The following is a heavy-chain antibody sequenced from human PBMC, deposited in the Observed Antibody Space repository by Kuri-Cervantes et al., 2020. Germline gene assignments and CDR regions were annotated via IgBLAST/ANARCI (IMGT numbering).Heavy chain of an antibody. V-gene: IGHV3-49*04. CDR1: GFTFSDSG. CDR3: ATGDAHHYYNMGV. Sequence: GESLKISCTGSGFTFSDSGIYWVRQAPGKGLEWIGFIRSRPYGGTTQYAASVRGRFTISRDDSRRVAYLQMNSLKTEDTAVYFCATGDAHHYYNMGVWGKGTAVTVSS. CDR2: IRSRPYGGTT. J-gene: IGHJ6*03.